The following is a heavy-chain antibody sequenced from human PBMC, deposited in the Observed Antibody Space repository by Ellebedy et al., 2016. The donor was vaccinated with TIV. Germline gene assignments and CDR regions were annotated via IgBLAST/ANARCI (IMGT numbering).Heavy chain of an antibody. V-gene: IGHV3-21*01. CDR2: ISSSSSYI. D-gene: IGHD6-13*01. CDR3: ARDRSYHSRPDAIAY. CDR1: GFTFSSYR. Sequence: GGSLTLSXAVSGFTFSSYRMNWVRQAPGKGLEWVSSISSSSSYIYYADSVKGRFTISRDNAKNSLYLQMNSLRAEDTAVYYCARDRSYHSRPDAIAYWGQGTLVTVSS. J-gene: IGHJ4*02.